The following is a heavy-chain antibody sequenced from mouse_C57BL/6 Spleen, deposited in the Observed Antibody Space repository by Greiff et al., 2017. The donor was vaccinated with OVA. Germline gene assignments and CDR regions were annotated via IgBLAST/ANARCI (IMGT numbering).Heavy chain of an antibody. V-gene: IGHV1-55*01. CDR3: ARALNDGYFPYWYFDV. D-gene: IGHD2-3*01. CDR2: IYPGSGST. CDR1: GYTFTSYW. Sequence: QVQLQQPGAELVKPGASVKMSCKASGYTFTSYWITWVKQRPGQGLEWIGDIYPGSGSTNYNEKFKSKATLTVDTSSSTAYMQLSSLTSEDSAVYYCARALNDGYFPYWYFDVWGTGTTVTVSS. J-gene: IGHJ1*03.